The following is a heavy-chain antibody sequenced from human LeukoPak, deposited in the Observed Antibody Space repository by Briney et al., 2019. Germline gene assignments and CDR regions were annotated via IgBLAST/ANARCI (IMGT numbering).Heavy chain of an antibody. D-gene: IGHD6-13*01. CDR3: ARNIEAAGLFFHY. CDR1: GFTFSSYW. V-gene: IGHV3-7*01. Sequence: GGSLRLSCAASGFTFSSYWMSWVRQAPGKGLEWVASIKYDGSEKDSVDSVKGRFTISRDKAKNSLYLQMNSLRAEGRAVYYCARNIEAAGLFFHYWREGRLVTDCS. CDR2: IKYDGSEK. J-gene: IGHJ4*02.